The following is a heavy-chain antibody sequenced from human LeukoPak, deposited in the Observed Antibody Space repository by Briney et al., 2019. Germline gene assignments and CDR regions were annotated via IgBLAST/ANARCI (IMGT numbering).Heavy chain of an antibody. Sequence: GRSLRLSCAASGFTFSSYAMHWVRQAPGKGLEWGAVISYDGSNKYYADSVKGRFTISRDNSKNTLYLQMNSLRAEDTAVYYCARPPPTSSGWYFDYWGQGTLVTVSS. CDR2: ISYDGSNK. D-gene: IGHD6-19*01. V-gene: IGHV3-30*04. CDR3: ARPPPTSSGWYFDY. CDR1: GFTFSSYA. J-gene: IGHJ4*02.